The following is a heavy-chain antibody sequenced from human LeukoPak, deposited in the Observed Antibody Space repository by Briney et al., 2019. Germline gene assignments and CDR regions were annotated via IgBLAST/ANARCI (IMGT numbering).Heavy chain of an antibody. Sequence: PGGPLRLPCAASGFTFSRNSMKGVRHARGEGVEWVSYISTSSSSIYYADSVKGRFTISRDDPKNTLYLQMNSLRGEDTAVYYCARGPPRGADRAPFDYWGQGTLVTVSS. CDR3: ARGPPRGADRAPFDY. D-gene: IGHD3-22*01. CDR1: GFTFSRNS. J-gene: IGHJ4*02. CDR2: ISTSSSSI. V-gene: IGHV3-48*01.